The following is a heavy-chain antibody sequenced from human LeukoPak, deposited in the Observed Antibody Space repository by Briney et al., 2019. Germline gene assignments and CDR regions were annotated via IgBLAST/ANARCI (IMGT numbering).Heavy chain of an antibody. D-gene: IGHD3-3*01. J-gene: IGHJ4*02. Sequence: SVKVSCKASGSTFGTSAVQWVRQARGQGLEWIAWIVAGSGNTNYAQRFQERVTITRDMSTRTVYMELTGLRSDDTAVYYCAAGGTIWDFDYWGQGTLVTVSS. CDR2: IVAGSGNT. CDR3: AAGGTIWDFDY. CDR1: GSTFGTSA. V-gene: IGHV1-58*01.